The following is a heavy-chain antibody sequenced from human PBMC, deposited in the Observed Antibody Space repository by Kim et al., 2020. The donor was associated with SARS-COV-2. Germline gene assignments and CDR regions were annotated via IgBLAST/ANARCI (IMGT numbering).Heavy chain of an antibody. Sequence: GGSLRLCAASGFTFSSYEMNWVRQAPGKGLEWVSYISSSGSTIYYADSVKGRFTISRDNAKNSLYLQMNSLRAEDTAVYYCARGGYTVMASYYYYGMDVWGQGTTVTVSS. D-gene: IGHD5-18*01. J-gene: IGHJ6*02. CDR2: ISSSGSTI. V-gene: IGHV3-48*03. CDR3: ARGGYTVMASYYYYGMDV. CDR1: GFTFSSYE.